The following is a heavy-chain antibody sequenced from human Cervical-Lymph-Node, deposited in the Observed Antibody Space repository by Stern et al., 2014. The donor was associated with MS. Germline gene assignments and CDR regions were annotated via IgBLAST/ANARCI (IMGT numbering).Heavy chain of an antibody. D-gene: IGHD3-22*01. Sequence: VQLVESGGGLVQPGGSLRLSCAASGFSFSNFAMTWVRQAPGKGLEWVSTAGCWDGSTFYADSVKGRFTISRDNSRNTLYLQINSLRAEDTAVYYCAKDLPEDPNLEIVVISVGLDQWGLGTLVTVSS. J-gene: IGHJ5*02. CDR3: AKDLPEDPNLEIVVISVGLDQ. CDR2: AGCWDGST. V-gene: IGHV3-23*04. CDR1: GFSFSNFA.